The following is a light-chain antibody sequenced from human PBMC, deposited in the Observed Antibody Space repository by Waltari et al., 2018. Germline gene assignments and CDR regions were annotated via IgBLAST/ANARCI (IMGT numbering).Light chain of an antibody. Sequence: DIQMTQPPSTLSASVGDRVTITCRASQSISSWLAWYQQKPGKAPKLLIYTASSLESGVPSRFSGSGSGTEFTLTISSLQPDDFATYYCQQYNSYKWTFGQGTKVEIK. J-gene: IGKJ1*01. CDR1: QSISSW. CDR3: QQYNSYKWT. CDR2: TAS. V-gene: IGKV1-5*03.